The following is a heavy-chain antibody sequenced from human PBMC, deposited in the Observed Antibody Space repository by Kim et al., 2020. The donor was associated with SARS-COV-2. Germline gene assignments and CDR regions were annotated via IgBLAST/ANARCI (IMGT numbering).Heavy chain of an antibody. J-gene: IGHJ5*02. Sequence: DSVKGRFTISRENAKNSLYLQMNSLRAEDTAVYYCARDSSDSSSWNWFDPWGQGTLVTVSS. CDR3: ARDSSDSSSWNWFDP. D-gene: IGHD6-13*01. V-gene: IGHV3-21*01.